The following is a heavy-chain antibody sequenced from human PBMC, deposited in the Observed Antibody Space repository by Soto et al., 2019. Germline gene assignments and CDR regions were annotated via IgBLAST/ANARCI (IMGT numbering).Heavy chain of an antibody. CDR2: INYSGST. J-gene: IGHJ4*02. V-gene: IGHV4-34*01. CDR3: ARDKITGLFDY. D-gene: IGHD2-8*02. CDR1: GGSFSGYS. Sequence: QVQLQQWGAGLLKPSETLSLTCAVYGGSFSGYSWTWIRQPPGTGLEWMGEINYSGSTNYNPSLKSRVTMSVDTSKNQFSLKLTSVTAADTAVYYCARDKITGLFDYWGQGTLVTVSS.